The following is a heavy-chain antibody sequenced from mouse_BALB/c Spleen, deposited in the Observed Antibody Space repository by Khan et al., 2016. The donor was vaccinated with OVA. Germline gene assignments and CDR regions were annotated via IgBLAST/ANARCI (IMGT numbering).Heavy chain of an antibody. V-gene: IGHV1-61*01. Sequence: QVQLKQSGAELVRPGASVKLSCKASGYTFTSYWMNWVKQRPGQGLEWIGMIDPSDSATHYNQMFKDKATSTVAKSSSTAYLQLSSQTSEDSAVYYCTRREKYGYDPSWFAYWGQGTLVTVSA. CDR1: GYTFTSYW. J-gene: IGHJ3*01. D-gene: IGHD2-2*01. CDR3: TRREKYGYDPSWFAY. CDR2: IDPSDSAT.